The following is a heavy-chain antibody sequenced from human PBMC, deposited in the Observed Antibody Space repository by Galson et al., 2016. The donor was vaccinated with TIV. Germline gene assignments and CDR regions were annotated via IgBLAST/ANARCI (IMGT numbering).Heavy chain of an antibody. V-gene: IGHV4-34*01. J-gene: IGHJ3*02. D-gene: IGHD6-19*01. CDR2: INHSGNT. CDR3: ARHSTGGLPGIEVAARRRPFDI. CDR1: GGSLSGHY. Sequence: LSLTCAVYGGSLSGHYWSWIRQPPGKGLEWIGEINHSGNTNYNPSVESRVTISVDTSKKQFSLSLTSISAADTAVYYCARHSTGGLPGIEVAARRRPFDIWGQGTLVTVSS.